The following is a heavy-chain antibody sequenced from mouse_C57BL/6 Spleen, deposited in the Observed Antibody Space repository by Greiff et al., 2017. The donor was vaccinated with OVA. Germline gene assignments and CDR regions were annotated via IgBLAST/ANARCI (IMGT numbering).Heavy chain of an antibody. CDR2: IYPSDSET. Sequence: QVQLQQPGAELVRPGSSVKLSCKASGYTFTSYWMDWVKQRPGQGLEWIGNIYPSDSETHYNQKFKDKSTLTVDKSSSTAYMQLSSLTSEDSAVYYCASMVIDAMDYWGQGTSVTVSS. D-gene: IGHD2-2*01. CDR1: GYTFTSYW. CDR3: ASMVIDAMDY. V-gene: IGHV1-61*01. J-gene: IGHJ4*01.